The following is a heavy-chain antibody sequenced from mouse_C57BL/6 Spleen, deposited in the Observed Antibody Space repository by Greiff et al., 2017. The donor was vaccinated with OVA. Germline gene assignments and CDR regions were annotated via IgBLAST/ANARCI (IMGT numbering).Heavy chain of an antibody. Sequence: EVQGVESGGGLVQPGGSLKLSCAASGFTFSDYYMYWVRQTPEKRLEWVAYISNGGGSTYYPDTVKGRFTISRDNAKNTLYLQMSRLKSEDTAMYYCARHEETRLLYPFAYWGQGTLVTVSA. V-gene: IGHV5-12*01. CDR3: ARHEETRLLYPFAY. D-gene: IGHD2-1*01. CDR2: ISNGGGST. J-gene: IGHJ3*01. CDR1: GFTFSDYY.